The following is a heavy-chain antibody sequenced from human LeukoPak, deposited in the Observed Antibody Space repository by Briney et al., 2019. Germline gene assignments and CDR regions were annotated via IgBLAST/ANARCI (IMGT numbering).Heavy chain of an antibody. CDR3: ASWEMYYYDSSGYYSDY. CDR1: GYSISSGYY. CDR2: IYHSGST. V-gene: IGHV4-38-2*02. D-gene: IGHD3-22*01. Sequence: SETLSLTCTVSGYSISSGYYWGWIRQPPGKGLEWIGSIYHSGSTYYNPSLKSRVTISVDTSKNQFSLKLSSVTAADTAVYYCASWEMYYYDSSGYYSDYWGQGTLVTVSS. J-gene: IGHJ4*02.